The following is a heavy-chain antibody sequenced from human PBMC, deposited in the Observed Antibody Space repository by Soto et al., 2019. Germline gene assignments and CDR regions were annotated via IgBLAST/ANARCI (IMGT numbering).Heavy chain of an antibody. CDR3: AGRPFYYYGLDV. J-gene: IGHJ6*02. V-gene: IGHV4-30-2*01. Sequence: SETLSLTCTVSGGSITTAGYSWSWIRQPPGKALEWIGYVYHTGNAYPKPSLKSRVTISLDRSKNQFSLKMTSVTAADTALHYCAGRPFYYYGLDVWGQGTTVTVSS. D-gene: IGHD2-15*01. CDR1: GGSITTAGYS. CDR2: VYHTGNA.